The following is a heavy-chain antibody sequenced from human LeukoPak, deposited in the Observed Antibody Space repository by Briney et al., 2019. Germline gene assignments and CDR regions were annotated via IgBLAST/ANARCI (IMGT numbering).Heavy chain of an antibody. J-gene: IGHJ4*02. CDR3: ARESLRNAYNPLGY. Sequence: SETLSLTCTVSGGSISSSSYYWGWIRQPPGKGLEWIGEIKQSENTNYNPSLKSRVIISIEPSKNEIALKLNYVTAADTAVYFCARESLRNAYNPLGYWGQGTLVTVSS. CDR1: GGSISSSSYY. V-gene: IGHV4-39*06. CDR2: IKQSENT. D-gene: IGHD5-24*01.